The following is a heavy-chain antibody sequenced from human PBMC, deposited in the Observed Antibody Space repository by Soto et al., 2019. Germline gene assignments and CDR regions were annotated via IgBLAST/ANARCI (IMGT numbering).Heavy chain of an antibody. D-gene: IGHD1-26*01. Sequence: QVQLQDSCPGLVKPSWTLSLTCAVSGGSISSSNWWSCVRQPPWKGLEWIGEIYHSGSTNYNPSLKSRVTISVGKSKNQFALKLSSVTAADTAVYYCARDSGSYYGMDVWGQGTTVTVSS. CDR3: ARDSGSYYGMDV. CDR1: GGSISSSNW. V-gene: IGHV4-4*02. J-gene: IGHJ6*02. CDR2: IYHSGST.